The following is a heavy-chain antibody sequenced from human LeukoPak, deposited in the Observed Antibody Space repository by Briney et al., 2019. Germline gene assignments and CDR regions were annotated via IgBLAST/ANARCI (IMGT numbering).Heavy chain of an antibody. Sequence: SVKVSCKASGFTFTSSAVQWVRQARGQRLEWIGWIVVGSGNTNYAQKFQERVTITRGMSTSTAYMELSSLRSEDTAVYYCAADHTRLFTDGMDVWGQGTTVTVSS. V-gene: IGHV1-58*01. CDR1: GFTFTSSA. D-gene: IGHD2-8*02. CDR2: IVVGSGNT. CDR3: AADHTRLFTDGMDV. J-gene: IGHJ6*02.